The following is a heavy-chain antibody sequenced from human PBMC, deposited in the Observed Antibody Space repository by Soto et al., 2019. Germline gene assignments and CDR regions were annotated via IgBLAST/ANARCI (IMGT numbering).Heavy chain of an antibody. Sequence: QVQLQQWGAGLLKPSETLSLTCAVYGGSFSGYYWSWIRQPPGKGLEWIGEINHSGSTNYTPSLRSRVTTSVDTAKNQFSLKLSSVTAADTAVYYCARGITGTPRYYFDYWCQGTLVTVSS. J-gene: IGHJ4*02. CDR3: ARGITGTPRYYFDY. CDR2: INHSGST. D-gene: IGHD1-20*01. CDR1: GGSFSGYY. V-gene: IGHV4-34*01.